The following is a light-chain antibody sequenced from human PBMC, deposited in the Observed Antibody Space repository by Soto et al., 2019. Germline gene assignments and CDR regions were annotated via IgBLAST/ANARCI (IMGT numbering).Light chain of an antibody. CDR3: QQYGSSLLT. CDR1: QSVSSN. J-gene: IGKJ5*01. Sequence: EIVMTQSPATLSVSPGERATLSCRASQSVSSNLAWYQQKPGQAPRLLIYGASTRATGIPARFSGSGSGTEFTLTISSLQSEDFAVYYCQQYGSSLLTFGQGTRLAIK. V-gene: IGKV3-15*01. CDR2: GAS.